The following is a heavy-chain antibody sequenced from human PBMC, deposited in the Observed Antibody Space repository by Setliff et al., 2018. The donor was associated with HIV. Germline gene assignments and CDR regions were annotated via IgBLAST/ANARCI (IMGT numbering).Heavy chain of an antibody. CDR3: ARVRCGSTDCH. V-gene: IGHV3-7*03. CDR2: IKQDGREQ. CDR1: GFTFSNYW. D-gene: IGHD2-2*01. J-gene: IGHJ4*02. Sequence: LRLSCAVSGFTFSNYWWSWLRQAPGKGLEWVANIKQDGREQNYVDSVKGRFTISRDNAKNSLYLQMNSLRAEDTAVYYCARVRCGSTDCHWGPGTLVTVSS.